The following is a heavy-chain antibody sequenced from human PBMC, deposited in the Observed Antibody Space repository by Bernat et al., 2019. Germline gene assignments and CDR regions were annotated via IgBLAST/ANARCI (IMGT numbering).Heavy chain of an antibody. CDR3: ARRRGSASLDY. CDR2: IKEDGSDQ. J-gene: IGHJ4*02. D-gene: IGHD6-19*01. Sequence: EVQLVESGGGLVQPGGSLRLSCSASGFTFRGYWMTWVRQAPGKGLDGVANIKEDGSDQYYVDSVKGRFTITRDNAQNSLHFQLHSLRVEDTAVYSCARRRGSASLDYWGQGTLITVSS. CDR1: GFTFRGYW. V-gene: IGHV3-7*03.